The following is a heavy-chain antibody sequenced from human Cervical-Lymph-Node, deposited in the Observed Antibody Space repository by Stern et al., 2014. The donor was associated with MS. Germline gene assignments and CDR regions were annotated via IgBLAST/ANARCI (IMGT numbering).Heavy chain of an antibody. V-gene: IGHV3-23*04. J-gene: IGHJ5*01. CDR2: ISLSDDVT. CDR1: GFSFNNYD. D-gene: IGHD4-17*01. Sequence: EVQLVESGGRFVQPGGSLRLSCVASGFSFNNYDMSWVRQAPGKGLEWVSAISLSDDVTYYADSVKGRFTISRDNFKNTFFLQMNRLRADDTAIYYCAKDRNGDYVNWFDSWGQGTLVTVSS. CDR3: AKDRNGDYVNWFDS.